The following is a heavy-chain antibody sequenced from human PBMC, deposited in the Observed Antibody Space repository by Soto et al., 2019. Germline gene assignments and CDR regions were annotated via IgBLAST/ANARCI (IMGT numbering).Heavy chain of an antibody. CDR3: ARGAYCSGGSCYPNWFDP. D-gene: IGHD2-15*01. V-gene: IGHV1-18*01. J-gene: IGHJ5*02. CDR2: ISAYNGNT. Sequence: QVRLVQSGAEVKKPGASVKVSCKASGYTFTSYGISWVRQAPGQGLEWMGWISAYNGNTNYAQKLQGRVTMTTDTTTSTAYKELRSLRSDDTAVYYCARGAYCSGGSCYPNWFDPWGQGTLVTVSS. CDR1: GYTFTSYG.